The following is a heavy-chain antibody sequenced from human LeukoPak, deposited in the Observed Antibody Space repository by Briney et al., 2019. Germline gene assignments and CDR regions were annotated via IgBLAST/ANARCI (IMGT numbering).Heavy chain of an antibody. CDR2: ISGSGAGT. Sequence: PGGSLRPSCAASGFTFSSYAMSWVRRAPGKGLEWVSGISGSGAGTYYVGSVKGRFTISRDNSKNTLYLQMNSLRAEDTAVYYCAKDPYYYDSSGYYYGYFDYWGQGTLVTVSS. V-gene: IGHV3-23*01. D-gene: IGHD3-22*01. CDR1: GFTFSSYA. J-gene: IGHJ4*02. CDR3: AKDPYYYDSSGYYYGYFDY.